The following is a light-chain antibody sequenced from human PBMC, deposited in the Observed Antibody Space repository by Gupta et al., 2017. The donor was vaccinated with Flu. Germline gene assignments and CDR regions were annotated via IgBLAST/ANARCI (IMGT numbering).Light chain of an antibody. CDR1: KEISNY. J-gene: IGKJ4*01. CDR2: DAS. CDR3: QHYDNLPLT. V-gene: IGKV1-33*01. Sequence: PSVLSASGGDRVPTTCQASKEISNYLTWYQQKPGKAPRLLIYDASNLETGVPARFSGSRSGTDFTFTISSLQPEDTATYYCQHYDNLPLTFGGGTKVEI.